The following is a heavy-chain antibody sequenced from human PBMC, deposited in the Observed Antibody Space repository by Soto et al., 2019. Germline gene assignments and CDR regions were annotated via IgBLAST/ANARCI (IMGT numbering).Heavy chain of an antibody. CDR1: GFTFSSYA. V-gene: IGHV3-23*01. CDR2: ISGSGGST. D-gene: IGHD2-8*01. Sequence: PGGSLRLSCAASGFTFSSYAMSWVRQAPGKGLEWVSAISGSGGSTYYADSVKGRFTISRDNSKNTLYLQMNSLRSEDTAVYYCAKDFKWVPYYFDYCGQGTLVTVSS. J-gene: IGHJ4*02. CDR3: AKDFKWVPYYFDY.